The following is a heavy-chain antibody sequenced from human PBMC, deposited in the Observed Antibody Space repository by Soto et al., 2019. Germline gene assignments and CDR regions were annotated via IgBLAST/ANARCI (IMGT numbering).Heavy chain of an antibody. Sequence: SETLSLTCTVFGDSIDIYYWTWIRQPPGKGLEWIGYIHYSGSTNYNPSLKSRVIISVDMSKNQFSLKLNSVTAADTAVYYCARQPPDNNYYYYYYMDVWGKGTTVTVSS. CDR1: GDSIDIYY. CDR3: ARQPPDNNYYYYYYMDV. V-gene: IGHV4-59*08. CDR2: IHYSGST. J-gene: IGHJ6*03.